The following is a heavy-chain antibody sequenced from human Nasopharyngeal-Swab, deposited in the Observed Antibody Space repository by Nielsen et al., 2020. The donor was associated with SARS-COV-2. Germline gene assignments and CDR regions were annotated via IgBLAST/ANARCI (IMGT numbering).Heavy chain of an antibody. D-gene: IGHD3-16*01. J-gene: IGHJ4*02. CDR2: IKHDGSGT. V-gene: IGHV3-74*03. CDR3: TRDFGMATFDS. CDR1: GFTFSNYW. Sequence: GGSLRLSCVASGFTFSNYWMYWVRQAPGKGLAWVSRIKHDGSGTKYADSVKGRFTISRDNAKNTLYLHMNSLTAEDTAVYYCTRDFGMATFDSWGQGTLVTVSS.